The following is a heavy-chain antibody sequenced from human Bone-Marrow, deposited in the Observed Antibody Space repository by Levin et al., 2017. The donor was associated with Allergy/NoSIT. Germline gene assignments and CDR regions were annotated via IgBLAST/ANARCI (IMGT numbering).Heavy chain of an antibody. V-gene: IGHV1-18*01. CDR3: ARFDSLGGSYYDFDY. Sequence: ASVKVSCKASGYTFTSYGISWVRQAPGQGLEWMGWISAYNGNTNYAQKLQGRVTMTTDTSTSTAYMELRSLRSDDTAVYYCARFDSLGGSYYDFDYWGQGTLVTVSS. CDR2: ISAYNGNT. D-gene: IGHD1-26*01. J-gene: IGHJ4*02. CDR1: GYTFTSYG.